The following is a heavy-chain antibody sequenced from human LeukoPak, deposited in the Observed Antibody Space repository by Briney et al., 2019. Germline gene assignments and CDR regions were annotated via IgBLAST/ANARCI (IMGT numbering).Heavy chain of an antibody. D-gene: IGHD3-3*01. J-gene: IGHJ6*02. CDR1: GYTFTGYY. CDR3: ARVPRAEWSLYYYYYGMDV. Sequence: ASVKVSCKASGYTFTGYYMHWVRQAPGQGLEWMGRINPNSGGTNYAQKFQGRVTMTRDTSISTAYMELSRLRSDDTAVYYCARVPRAEWSLYYYYYGMDVWGQGTTVTVSS. CDR2: INPNSGGT. V-gene: IGHV1-2*06.